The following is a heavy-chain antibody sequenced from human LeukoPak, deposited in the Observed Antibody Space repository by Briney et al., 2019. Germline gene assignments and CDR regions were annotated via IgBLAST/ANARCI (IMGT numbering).Heavy chain of an antibody. D-gene: IGHD6-13*01. CDR1: GYRFTSYW. Sequence: GESLKISCKGSGYRFTSYWIGWVRQMPGKGLEWVGIIYPGDSDTRYSPSFQGLVTISADKFISTAYLQWSSLKASDTAMYYCARPRDSSSWNAFDIWGQGTLVTVSS. V-gene: IGHV5-51*01. CDR3: ARPRDSSSWNAFDI. J-gene: IGHJ3*02. CDR2: IYPGDSDT.